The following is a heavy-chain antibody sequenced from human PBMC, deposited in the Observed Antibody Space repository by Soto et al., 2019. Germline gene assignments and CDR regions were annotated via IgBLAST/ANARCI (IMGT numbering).Heavy chain of an antibody. J-gene: IGHJ5*02. V-gene: IGHV4-30-4*01. CDR2: IYTSGTT. CDR3: AREVAFCTDVSCYPRWFDP. Sequence: QVQLQESGPGLVKPSQTLSLTCTVSGGSISSGEFFWGWVRQPPGKGLEWLGYIYTSGTTYYNPSLKSRLTISVEASKNQLSPELTSVTAADTAVYYCAREVAFCTDVSCYPRWFDPWGQGTLVTVSS. D-gene: IGHD2-2*01. CDR1: GGSISSGEFF.